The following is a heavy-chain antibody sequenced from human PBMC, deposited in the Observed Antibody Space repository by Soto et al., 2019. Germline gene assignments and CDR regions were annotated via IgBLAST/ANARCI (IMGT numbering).Heavy chain of an antibody. CDR3: ARDKERQRLGGNYYYAMDV. J-gene: IGHJ6*02. CDR1: GGTFNTFA. D-gene: IGHD5-12*01. Sequence: QVQLVQSGAEVKKPGSSVMVSCKASGGTFNTFAISWVRQAPGQGFEWLGGIIPIFRTPDYAQKFQDRVTIIADESASTAYMELSSLRSDDTAVYYCARDKERQRLGGNYYYAMDVWGRGTTVTVSS. CDR2: IIPIFRTP. V-gene: IGHV1-69*12.